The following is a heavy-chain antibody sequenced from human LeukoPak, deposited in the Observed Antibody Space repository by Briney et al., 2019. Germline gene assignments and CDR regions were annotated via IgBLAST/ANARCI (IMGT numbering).Heavy chain of an antibody. CDR3: ARDRWGYSYYYYGMDV. CDR2: ISSSGSTI. J-gene: IGHJ6*02. Sequence: GGSLRLSCAASGFTFSSYEMNWVRQAPGKGLEWVSYISSSGSTIYYADSVKGRFTISRGNAKNSLYLQMNSLRAEDTAVYYCARDRWGYSYYYYGMDVWGQGTTVTVSS. V-gene: IGHV3-48*03. D-gene: IGHD1-26*01. CDR1: GFTFSSYE.